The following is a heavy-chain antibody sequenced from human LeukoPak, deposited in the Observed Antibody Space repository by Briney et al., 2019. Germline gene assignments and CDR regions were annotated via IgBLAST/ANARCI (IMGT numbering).Heavy chain of an antibody. CDR1: GGSFSGYY. CDR3: AKRKYYFDGLDT. V-gene: IGHV4-34*01. CDR2: INNSGST. Sequence: SETLSLTFGVYGGSFSGYYWRWIRQPPGKGLEWLGEINNSGSTNYNPSLETRITMSVDTSKKQFSLKLSSVTAADTAVYCCAKRKYYFDGLDTTGPGTTVTVSS. J-gene: IGHJ6*02.